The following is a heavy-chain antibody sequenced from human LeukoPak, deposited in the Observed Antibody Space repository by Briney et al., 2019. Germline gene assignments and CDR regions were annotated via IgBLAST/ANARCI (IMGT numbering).Heavy chain of an antibody. V-gene: IGHV3-23*01. D-gene: IGHD7-27*01. CDR3: AKWGPGAIGKALDS. CDR2: ISGSGGST. J-gene: IGHJ4*02. Sequence: PEGSLRLSCAASGFTFVTYAMSWVRQAPGKGLEWVSAISGSGGSTYYADSVRGRFAISRDNSKNTLFLQMNGLRDEDTAVYYCAKWGPGAIGKALDSWGQGTLVTVAS. CDR1: GFTFVTYA.